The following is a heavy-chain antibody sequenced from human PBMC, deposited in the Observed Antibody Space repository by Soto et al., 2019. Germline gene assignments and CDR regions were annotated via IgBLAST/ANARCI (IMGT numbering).Heavy chain of an antibody. D-gene: IGHD1-26*01. J-gene: IGHJ6*02. CDR2: ISYDGSNK. Sequence: GGSLRRSCAASGFTFSRYGMHWGRQAPGKGLEWVAVISYDGSNKYYADSVKGRFTISRDNSKNTLYLQMNSLRAEDTAVYYCAKDVVVGATTGLGDYYYYYGMDVWGQGTTVTVSS. CDR1: GFTFSRYG. CDR3: AKDVVVGATTGLGDYYYYYGMDV. V-gene: IGHV3-30*18.